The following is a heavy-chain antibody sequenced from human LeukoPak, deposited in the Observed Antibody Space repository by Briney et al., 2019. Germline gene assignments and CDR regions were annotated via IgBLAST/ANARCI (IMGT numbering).Heavy chain of an antibody. Sequence: SETLSLTCAVSGYSISSGYYWGWIRQPPGKGLEWIGSIYHSGSTYYNLSLKSRVTISVDTSKNQFSLKLSSVTAADTAVYYCARIAAAATYDAFDIWGQGTMVTVSS. CDR2: IYHSGST. D-gene: IGHD6-13*01. J-gene: IGHJ3*02. CDR3: ARIAAAATYDAFDI. CDR1: GYSISSGYY. V-gene: IGHV4-38-2*01.